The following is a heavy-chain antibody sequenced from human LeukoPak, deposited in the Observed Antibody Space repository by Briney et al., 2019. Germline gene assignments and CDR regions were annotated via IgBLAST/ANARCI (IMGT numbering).Heavy chain of an antibody. CDR2: IAGGDEST. J-gene: IGHJ4*02. CDR3: ARGAYWSLDY. Sequence: GGSLRLSCAISGFIFNTNGKNWVRQSPGKGLEWLATIAGGDESTYYADSVKGRFAISRDNSKNTVFLHMNSLRVEDTAVYYCARGAYWSLDYWGQGTPVTVSS. V-gene: IGHV3-23*01. CDR1: GFIFNTNG. D-gene: IGHD1-1*01.